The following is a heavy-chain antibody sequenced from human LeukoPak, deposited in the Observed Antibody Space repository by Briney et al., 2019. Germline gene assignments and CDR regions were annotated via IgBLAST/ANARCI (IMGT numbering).Heavy chain of an antibody. CDR3: ARIGTNWNFDY. CDR1: GFTFSDHY. CDR2: IRNKANSYTT. V-gene: IGHV3-72*01. D-gene: IGHD1-20*01. Sequence: GGSLRLSCAASGFTFSDHYMDWVRQAPGKGLEWVGRIRNKANSYTTEYAASVKGRFTLSRDDSKNSLYLQMNSLKTEDTAVYYYARIGTNWNFDYWGQGTLVTVSS. J-gene: IGHJ4*02.